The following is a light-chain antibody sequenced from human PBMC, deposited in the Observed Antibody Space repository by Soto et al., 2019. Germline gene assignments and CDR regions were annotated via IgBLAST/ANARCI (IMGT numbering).Light chain of an antibody. Sequence: QSALTQPASVSGSPGQSITISCTGTSSDVGSYNHVSWYQQHPGKAPKLIIWDVSNRPSGVSYRFSGSKSGNTASLTISGLQAEDEADYYCCSYAGSSTSYVFGTGTKATVL. J-gene: IGLJ1*01. CDR1: SSDVGSYNH. CDR3: CSYAGSSTSYV. V-gene: IGLV2-23*02. CDR2: DVS.